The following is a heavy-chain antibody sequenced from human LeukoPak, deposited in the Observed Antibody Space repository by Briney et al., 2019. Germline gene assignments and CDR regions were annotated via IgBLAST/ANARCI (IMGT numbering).Heavy chain of an antibody. CDR2: IKQDGSEK. V-gene: IGHV3-7*01. Sequence: GGSLRLSCTASGFTFSSYWMSWVRQAPGKGLEWVANIKQDGSEKDYVDSVKGRFTISRDNAKNSLYLQMNSLRAEDTAVYYCARYCGGDCYGMDVWGQGTTVTVSS. CDR3: ARYCGGDCYGMDV. D-gene: IGHD2-21*01. CDR1: GFTFSSYW. J-gene: IGHJ6*02.